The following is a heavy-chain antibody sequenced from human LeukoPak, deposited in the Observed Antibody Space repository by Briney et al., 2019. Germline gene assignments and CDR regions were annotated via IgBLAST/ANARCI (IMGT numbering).Heavy chain of an antibody. CDR3: ARSGAAAETDY. CDR1: GFTFSSYA. J-gene: IGHJ4*02. CDR2: ISYDGSNK. D-gene: IGHD6-13*01. Sequence: GRSLRLSCAASGFTFSSYAMHWVRQAPGKGLEWVAVISYDGSNKYYADSVKGRFTISRDNSKNTLYLQMNSLRAEDTAVYYCARSGAAAETDYWGQGTLVTVYS. V-gene: IGHV3-30-3*01.